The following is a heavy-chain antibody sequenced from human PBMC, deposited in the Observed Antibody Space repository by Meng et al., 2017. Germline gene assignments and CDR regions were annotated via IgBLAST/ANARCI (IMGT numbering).Heavy chain of an antibody. Sequence: ASVKVSCKASGYTFTSYGISWVRQAPGQGLEWMGWISAYNGNTNYAQKLQGRVTMTTDTSTSTAYTELRSLRSDDTAVYYCARARNVDTAMGYYYYGMDVWGQGTTVTVSS. D-gene: IGHD5-18*01. CDR2: ISAYNGNT. V-gene: IGHV1-18*01. CDR1: GYTFTSYG. CDR3: ARARNVDTAMGYYYYGMDV. J-gene: IGHJ6*02.